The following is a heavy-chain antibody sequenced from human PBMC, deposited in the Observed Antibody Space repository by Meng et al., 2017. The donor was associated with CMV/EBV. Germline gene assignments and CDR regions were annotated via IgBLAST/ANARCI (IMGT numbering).Heavy chain of an antibody. V-gene: IGHV1-2*02. CDR1: GYTFTGYY. D-gene: IGHD6-19*01. J-gene: IGHJ3*02. CDR3: AREDVVAGTVAFDI. Sequence: ASAKVSCKASGYTFTGYYMHWVRQAPGQGLEWMGWINPNSGGTNYAQKFQGRLTMTRDTSISTAYMELSSLRSDDTAVYYCAREDVVAGTVAFDIWGQGTMVTVSS. CDR2: INPNSGGT.